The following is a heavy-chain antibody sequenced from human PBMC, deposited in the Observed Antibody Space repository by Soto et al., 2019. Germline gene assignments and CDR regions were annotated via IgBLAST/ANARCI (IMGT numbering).Heavy chain of an antibody. CDR3: ARDQGYYDSSGYYSNWFDP. J-gene: IGHJ5*02. V-gene: IGHV3-21*01. CDR2: ISSSSSYI. CDR1: GFTFSSYS. D-gene: IGHD3-22*01. Sequence: GGSLRLSCAVPGFTFSSYSMNWVRQAPGKGLEWVSYISSSSSYIYYADSVKGRFTISRDNAKNSLYLQMNSLRAEDTAVYYCARDQGYYDSSGYYSNWFDPWGQGTLVTVSS.